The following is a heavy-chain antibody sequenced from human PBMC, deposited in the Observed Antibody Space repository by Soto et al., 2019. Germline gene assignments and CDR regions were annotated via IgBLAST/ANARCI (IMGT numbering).Heavy chain of an antibody. J-gene: IGHJ6*02. D-gene: IGHD3-10*01. CDR1: GYTFSNYA. CDR3: ASESPYIAFWGDVMASYSYSMDA. Sequence: QAPLVQSGGEVKRPGASVKVSCQASGYTFSNYAIIWVRQAPGQVLQWMGWVSAKSGKTRYEEMLKGRLTLTTETPTSTADQNTRSLRSGDPAVYYCASESPYIAFWGDVMASYSYSMDAWGQETRFTVSS. CDR2: VSAKSGKT. V-gene: IGHV1-18*01.